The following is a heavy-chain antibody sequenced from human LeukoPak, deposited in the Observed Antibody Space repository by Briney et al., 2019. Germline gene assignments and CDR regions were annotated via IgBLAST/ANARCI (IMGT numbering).Heavy chain of an antibody. CDR3: ARLYSSSWYRVDDY. D-gene: IGHD6-13*01. CDR2: ISPDNGNT. V-gene: IGHV1-18*01. CDR1: GNTFTTYG. J-gene: IGHJ4*02. Sequence: ASVKVSCKVSGNTFTTYGISWVRQAPGQGLEWMGWISPDNGNTNYAQNLQGRVTLTTDTSTSTAYMELRSLRSDDTAVYYYARLYSSSWYRVDDYWGQGTLVTVSS.